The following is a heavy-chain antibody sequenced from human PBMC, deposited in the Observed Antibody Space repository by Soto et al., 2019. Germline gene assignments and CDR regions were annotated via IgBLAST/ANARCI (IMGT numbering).Heavy chain of an antibody. J-gene: IGHJ5*02. CDR1: GFTFSSSG. D-gene: IGHD6-13*01. CDR2: ISYDGSNK. CDR3: AKSIAAAGTFDP. V-gene: IGHV3-30*18. Sequence: PXXSLRLVFAASGFTFSSSGMHWVPQAPGKGLEWVAVISYDGSNKYYADSVKGRFTISRDNSKNTLYLQMNSTRAEDTAVYYCAKSIAAAGTFDPWGQGTLVTVSS.